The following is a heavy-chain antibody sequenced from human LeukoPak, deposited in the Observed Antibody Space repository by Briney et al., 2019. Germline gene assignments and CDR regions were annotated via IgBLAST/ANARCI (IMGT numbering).Heavy chain of an antibody. CDR1: GFTFSSYA. J-gene: IGHJ4*02. CDR2: ISYDGSNK. D-gene: IGHD3-3*01. V-gene: IGHV3-30*01. CDR3: ARDPSLGVAPPRLEPFFDY. Sequence: GGSLRLSCAASGFTFSSYAMHWVRQAPGKGLEWVAVISYDGSNKYYADSVKGRFTISRDNSKNTLYLQMNSLRAVDTAVYYCARDPSLGVAPPRLEPFFDYWGQGTLVTVSS.